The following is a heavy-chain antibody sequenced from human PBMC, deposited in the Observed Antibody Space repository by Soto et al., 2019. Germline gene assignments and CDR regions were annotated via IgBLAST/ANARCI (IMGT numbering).Heavy chain of an antibody. Sequence: QVQLVESGGGVVQPGRSLRLSCAASGFTCSSYAMHWVRQAPGKGLEWVAVISYDGSNKYYADSVKGRFTISRDNSKNPLDLQMNSLRAEDTAVYYWGRDQGSGEVLDYFHSYGMGVWGQGTTVTVSS. CDR2: ISYDGSNK. CDR3: GRDQGSGEVLDYFHSYGMGV. V-gene: IGHV3-30-3*01. CDR1: GFTCSSYA. J-gene: IGHJ6*02. D-gene: IGHD1-26*01.